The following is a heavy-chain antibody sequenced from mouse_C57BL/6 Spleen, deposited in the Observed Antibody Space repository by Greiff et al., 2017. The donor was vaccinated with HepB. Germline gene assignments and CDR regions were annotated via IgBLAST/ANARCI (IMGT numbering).Heavy chain of an antibody. D-gene: IGHD1-1*01. J-gene: IGHJ1*03. V-gene: IGHV3-6*01. CDR3: ARERVSGLLQRYFDV. Sequence: EVKLVESGPGLVKPSQSLSLTCSVTGYSITSGYYWNWIRQFPGNKLEWMGYISYDGSNNYNPSLKNRISITRDTSKNQFFLKLNSVTTEDTATYYCARERVSGLLQRYFDVWGTGTTVTVSS. CDR1: GYSITSGYY. CDR2: ISYDGSN.